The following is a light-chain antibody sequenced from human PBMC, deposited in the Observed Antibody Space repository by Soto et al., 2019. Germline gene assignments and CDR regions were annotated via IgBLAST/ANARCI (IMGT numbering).Light chain of an antibody. CDR2: WAS. Sequence: DIVLTQSPDSLTVSLGEMATINCKSSQSLLSSANNKNYLAWFQHIPGQPPKVLISWASTRESGVPYRFGGSGSGTDFTLTISSLQAEDVAVYYCQQYYGGPITFGQGTRLEIK. V-gene: IGKV4-1*01. CDR1: QSLLSSANNKNY. J-gene: IGKJ5*01. CDR3: QQYYGGPIT.